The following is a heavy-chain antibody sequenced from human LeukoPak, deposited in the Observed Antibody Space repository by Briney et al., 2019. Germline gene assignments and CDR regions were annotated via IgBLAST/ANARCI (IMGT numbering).Heavy chain of an antibody. Sequence: SQTLSLTCAVSGGSSRSGDYFWSWIRPPPGKGLEWIGHIHYSGNTYYNPSLKSRVSISVDTSKNQFSLKLSSVTAAHTAVYYCARENNDYGGKKAFDYWGQGTLVTVSS. J-gene: IGHJ4*02. CDR2: IHYSGNT. CDR1: GGSSRSGDYF. V-gene: IGHV4-30-4*01. CDR3: ARENNDYGGKKAFDY. D-gene: IGHD4-23*01.